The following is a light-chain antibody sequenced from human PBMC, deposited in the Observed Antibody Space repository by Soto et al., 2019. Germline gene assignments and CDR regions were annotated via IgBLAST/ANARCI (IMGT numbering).Light chain of an antibody. Sequence: LVLTQSPGTLSLSPGERATLSCRASQSVSSSHLAWYQQKPGQAPTLLIYGASSRATGIPDRFSGSGSGTDFTLTISRLEPEDFAVYYCQQYGSPWTFGQGTKVDIK. V-gene: IGKV3-20*01. CDR2: GAS. CDR3: QQYGSPWT. CDR1: QSVSSSH. J-gene: IGKJ1*01.